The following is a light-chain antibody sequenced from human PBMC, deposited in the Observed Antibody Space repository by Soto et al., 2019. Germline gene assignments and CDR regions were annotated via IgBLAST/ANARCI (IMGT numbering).Light chain of an antibody. CDR3: SSFRSSSTLYV. CDR2: EVS. Sequence: ALTQPASVSGSPGQSITISCTGTSSDVGGYKYVSWYQQHPGKAPKLMLYEVSNRPSGVSDRFSGSKSGNTASLTISGLQAEDEADYYCSSFRSSSTLYVFGTGTKVTGL. J-gene: IGLJ1*01. V-gene: IGLV2-14*01. CDR1: SSDVGGYKY.